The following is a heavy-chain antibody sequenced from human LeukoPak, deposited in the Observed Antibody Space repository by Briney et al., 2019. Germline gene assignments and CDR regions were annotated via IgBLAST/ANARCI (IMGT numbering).Heavy chain of an antibody. D-gene: IGHD6-13*01. CDR2: IIPILGIA. CDR3: ARDGYSSSHRGSWFDP. J-gene: IGHJ5*02. CDR1: GGTFSSYA. Sequence: ASVKVSCKASGGTFSSYAISWVRQAPGQGLEWMGRIIPILGIANYAQKFQGRVTITADKSTSTAYMELSSLRSEDTAVYYCARDGYSSSHRGSWFDPWGQGTLVTASS. V-gene: IGHV1-69*04.